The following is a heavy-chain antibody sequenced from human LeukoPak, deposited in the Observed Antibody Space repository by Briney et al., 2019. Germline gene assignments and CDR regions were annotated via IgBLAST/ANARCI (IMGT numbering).Heavy chain of an antibody. CDR2: IKHSGST. CDR1: GGSFSGYY. CDR3: ARGPRDSSGYYRLPIDY. J-gene: IGHJ4*02. Sequence: SETLSLTCAVYGGSFSGYYWSWIRQPPGKGLQELGEIKHSGSTNYNPSLKSRVTISVDTSKNQFSLKLGSVTAADTAVYYCARGPRDSSGYYRLPIDYWGQGTLVTVSS. D-gene: IGHD3-22*01. V-gene: IGHV4-34*01.